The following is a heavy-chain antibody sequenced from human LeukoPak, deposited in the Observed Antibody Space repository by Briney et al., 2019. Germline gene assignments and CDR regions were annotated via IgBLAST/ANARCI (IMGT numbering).Heavy chain of an antibody. J-gene: IGHJ4*02. Sequence: GSLRLSCAASGFTFSDYYMTWIRQAPGKGLEWVSYISSSGTNIYYADSVRVRFTISRDNAKKSLYLQMNSLRAEDTAMYYCARRLVGSTSLADYWGQGTLVTASS. D-gene: IGHD1-26*01. CDR3: ARRLVGSTSLADY. V-gene: IGHV3-11*01. CDR1: GFTFSDYY. CDR2: ISSSGTNI.